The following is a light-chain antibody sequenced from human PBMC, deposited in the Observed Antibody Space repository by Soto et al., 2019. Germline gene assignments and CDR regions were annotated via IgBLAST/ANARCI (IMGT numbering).Light chain of an antibody. J-gene: IGKJ1*01. CDR1: QSVTSNY. Sequence: EIVLTQSPGTLSLSPGERATLSCRASQSVTSNYLAWYQQKPGQAPRIRIFGASSRATGIPDKFSGSGSGTDFTLTIRRLEPDDFAVYYCQHYGSPSWTFGQGTKVEIK. CDR3: QHYGSPSWT. CDR2: GAS. V-gene: IGKV3-20*01.